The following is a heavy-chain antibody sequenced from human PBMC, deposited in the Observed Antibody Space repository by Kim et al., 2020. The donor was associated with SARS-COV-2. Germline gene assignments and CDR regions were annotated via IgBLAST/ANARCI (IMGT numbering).Heavy chain of an antibody. D-gene: IGHD2-2*01. V-gene: IGHV1-18*04. J-gene: IGHJ6*02. CDR1: GYTFTSYG. CDR3: ARDCSSTSCYGGYGMDV. CDR2: ISAYNGNT. Sequence: ASVKVSCKASGYTFTSYGISWVRQAPGQGLEWMGWISAYNGNTNYAQKLQGRVTMTTDTSTSTAYMELRSLRSDDTAVYYCARDCSSTSCYGGYGMDVWGQGTTVTVSS.